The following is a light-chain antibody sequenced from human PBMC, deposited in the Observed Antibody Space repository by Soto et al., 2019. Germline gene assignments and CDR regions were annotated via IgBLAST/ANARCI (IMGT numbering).Light chain of an antibody. V-gene: IGLV4-69*01. CDR2: LNSDGSH. Sequence: QLVLTQSPSASASLGASVKLTCTLSSGDSSYAIAWHQQQTEKGPRYLMKLNSDGSHSKGDGIPDRFSGSSSGAERYLTISSLQSEDEADYYCQTWGTGIQVFGGGTKLTVL. J-gene: IGLJ3*02. CDR1: SGDSSYA. CDR3: QTWGTGIQV.